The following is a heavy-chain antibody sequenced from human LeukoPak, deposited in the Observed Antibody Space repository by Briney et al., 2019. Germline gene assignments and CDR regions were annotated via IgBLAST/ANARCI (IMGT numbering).Heavy chain of an antibody. CDR2: SSSSSSYI. V-gene: IGHV3-21*01. D-gene: IGHD6-19*01. CDR1: GFTFSSYS. Sequence: TGGSLRLSXAASGFTFSSYSINWVGKGPGKGLEWDSSSSSSSSYIYYADAVKDRFTISRDNAQNSLYLPMNSLISHDTAEYYCARYIPLAGTDYWGQGTLVTVSS. J-gene: IGHJ4*02. CDR3: ARYIPLAGTDY.